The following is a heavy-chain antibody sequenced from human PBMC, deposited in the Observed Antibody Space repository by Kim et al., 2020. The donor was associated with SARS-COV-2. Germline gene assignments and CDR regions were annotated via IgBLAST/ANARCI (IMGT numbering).Heavy chain of an antibody. CDR2: ISAYNGNT. CDR1: GYTFTSYG. V-gene: IGHV1-18*01. Sequence: ASVKVSCKASGYTFTSYGISWVRQAPGQGLEWMGWISAYNGNTNYAQKLQGRVTMTTDTSTSTAYMELRSLRSDDTAVYYCARDLVKTMVRGVIRAFDIWGQGTMVTVSS. CDR3: ARDLVKTMVRGVIRAFDI. D-gene: IGHD3-10*01. J-gene: IGHJ3*02.